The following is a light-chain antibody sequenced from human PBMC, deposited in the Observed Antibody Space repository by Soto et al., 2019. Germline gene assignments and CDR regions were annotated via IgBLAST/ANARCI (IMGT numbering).Light chain of an antibody. Sequence: QSVLTQPASVSGFPGQSITISCTGTSSDVGDYNYVSWYQQHPGKAPKLMIYDVSNRPSGVSNRFSGSKSGNTASLTVSGLQAEDEADYYCSSYTSSSTLVFGGGTKVTVL. CDR3: SSYTSSSTLV. CDR1: SSDVGDYNY. J-gene: IGLJ2*01. CDR2: DVS. V-gene: IGLV2-14*01.